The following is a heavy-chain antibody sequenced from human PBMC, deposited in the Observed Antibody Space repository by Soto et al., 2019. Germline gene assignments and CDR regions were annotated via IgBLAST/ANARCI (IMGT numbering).Heavy chain of an antibody. CDR1: GYTFTSYG. Sequence: ASVKVSCKASGYTFTSYGISWVRQAPGQGLEWMGWISAYNGNTNYAQKLQGRVTMTTDTSTSTAYMELRSLRSDDTAVYYCARGRSGRGSEWELEHYAMDVWGQGTTVTVSS. D-gene: IGHD1-26*01. CDR3: ARGRSGRGSEWELEHYAMDV. J-gene: IGHJ6*02. V-gene: IGHV1-18*01. CDR2: ISAYNGNT.